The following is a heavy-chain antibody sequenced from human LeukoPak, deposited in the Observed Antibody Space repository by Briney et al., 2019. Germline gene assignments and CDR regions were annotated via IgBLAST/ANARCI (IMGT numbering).Heavy chain of an antibody. V-gene: IGHV3-23*01. D-gene: IGHD3-10*01. Sequence: GGSLRLSCAASGFTFSSYSMNWVRQAPGKGLEWVSAISGSGGSTYYADSVKGRFTISRDNSKNTLYLQMNSLRAEDTAVYYCAKAMVRGVINDAFDIWGQGTMVTVSS. CDR2: ISGSGGST. CDR1: GFTFSSYS. CDR3: AKAMVRGVINDAFDI. J-gene: IGHJ3*02.